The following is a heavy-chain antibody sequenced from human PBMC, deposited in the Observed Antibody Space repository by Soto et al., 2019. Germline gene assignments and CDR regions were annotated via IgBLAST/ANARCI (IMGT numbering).Heavy chain of an antibody. CDR1: GGSISSGGYS. Sequence: TLSLTCAVSGGSISSGGYSWSWIRQPPGKGLEWIGYIYHSGSTYYNPSLKSRVTISVDRSKNQFSLKLSSVTAADTAVYYCARDGWFGELPNWFDPWGQGTLVTVSS. CDR3: ARDGWFGELPNWFDP. V-gene: IGHV4-30-2*01. CDR2: IYHSGST. J-gene: IGHJ5*02. D-gene: IGHD3-10*01.